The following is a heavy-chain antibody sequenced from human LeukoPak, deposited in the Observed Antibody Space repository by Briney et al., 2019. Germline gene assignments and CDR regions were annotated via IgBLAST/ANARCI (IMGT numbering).Heavy chain of an antibody. Sequence: SETLSLTCAVYGGSFSGYYWSWIRQPPGKGLEWIGEINHSGSTNYNPSLKSRVTISVDTFKNQFSLKLSSVTAADTAVYYCVRWTAGTTEDSWGQGTLVTVSS. J-gene: IGHJ4*02. CDR2: INHSGST. CDR3: VRWTAGTTEDS. D-gene: IGHD1-1*01. V-gene: IGHV4-34*01. CDR1: GGSFSGYY.